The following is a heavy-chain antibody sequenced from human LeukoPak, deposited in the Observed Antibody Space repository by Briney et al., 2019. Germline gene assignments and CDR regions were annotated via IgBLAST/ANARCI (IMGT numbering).Heavy chain of an antibody. V-gene: IGHV4-39*07. J-gene: IGHJ5*02. CDR3: ARDTVTRKYGSGSIYWFDP. D-gene: IGHD3-10*01. CDR1: GGSISSSSYY. Sequence: SETLSLTCTVSGGSISSSSYYWGWIRQPPGKGLEWIGSIYYSGSTYYNPSLKSRVTMSVDTSKNQFSLKLSSVTAADTAVYYCARDTVTRKYGSGSIYWFDPWGQGTLVTVSS. CDR2: IYYSGST.